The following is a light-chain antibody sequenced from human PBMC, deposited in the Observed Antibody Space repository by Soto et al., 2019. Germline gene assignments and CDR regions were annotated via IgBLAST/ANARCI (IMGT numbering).Light chain of an antibody. CDR2: DAS. Sequence: DIPMTQSPSSLSASIGDRVTITCRASQSISSYLNWYQQKPGRAPKVLIYDASNLRSGVPARFSGSGSGTDFTLTISSLQPEDFATYYCQQSYNSPTFGQGTKVEIK. CDR3: QQSYNSPT. CDR1: QSISSY. V-gene: IGKV1-39*01. J-gene: IGKJ1*01.